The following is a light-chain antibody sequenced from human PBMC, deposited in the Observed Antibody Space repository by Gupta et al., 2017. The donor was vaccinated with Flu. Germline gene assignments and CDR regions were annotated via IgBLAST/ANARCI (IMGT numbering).Light chain of an antibody. J-gene: IGLJ3*02. Sequence: SSELTQDLPVSVALVQRLRISSEGDSPGNYYASWYQHNPGNAPILVFYGENNRPSGIPDRFSGSSSGNRASLTITGAQAEDEADYYCHSRRSGGNHRVFGGGTKLTVL. CDR1: SPGNYY. CDR3: HSRRSGGNHRV. CDR2: GEN. V-gene: IGLV3-19*01.